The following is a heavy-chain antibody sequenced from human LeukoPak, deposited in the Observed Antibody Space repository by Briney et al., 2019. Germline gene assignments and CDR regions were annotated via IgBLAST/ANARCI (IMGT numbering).Heavy chain of an antibody. V-gene: IGHV3-23*01. CDR1: GFTFSSYA. CDR3: AKASGSYYLIRGFDY. Sequence: PGGSLRLSCAASGFTFSSYAMSWVRQAPGKGLEWVSAISGSGGSTYYADSVKGQFTISRDNSKNTLYLQMNSLRAEDTAVYYCAKASGSYYLIRGFDYWGQGTLVTVSS. J-gene: IGHJ4*02. CDR2: ISGSGGST. D-gene: IGHD1-26*01.